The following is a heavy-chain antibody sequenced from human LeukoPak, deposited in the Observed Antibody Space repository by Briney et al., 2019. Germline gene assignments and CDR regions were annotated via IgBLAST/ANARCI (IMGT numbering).Heavy chain of an antibody. CDR3: ARFTGGDSSGYYED. CDR1: GFTFSRHG. V-gene: IGHV3-33*01. Sequence: GGSLRLSCAASGFTFSRHGMHWVRLAPGKGLEWVPFIAYDGRIANYADSVKGRFTISRDNSKNTVYLQMNSLRAEDTAVYCCARFTGGDSSGYYEDWGQGTLVTVSS. J-gene: IGHJ4*02. D-gene: IGHD3-22*01. CDR2: IAYDGRIA.